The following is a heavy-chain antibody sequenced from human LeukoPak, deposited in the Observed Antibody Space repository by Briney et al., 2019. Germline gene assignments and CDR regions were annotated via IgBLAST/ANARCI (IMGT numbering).Heavy chain of an antibody. CDR2: ISSSSSYI. J-gene: IGHJ4*02. CDR3: ARARYNWMFFDY. V-gene: IGHV3-21*01. CDR1: GFTFSSYS. D-gene: IGHD1-20*01. Sequence: SGGSLRLSCAASGFTFSSYSMNWVRQAPGKGLEWVSSISSSSSYIYYADSVKGRFTISRDNAKNTLYLQMSSLRAEDTAVYYCARARYNWMFFDYWGQGTLVTVSS.